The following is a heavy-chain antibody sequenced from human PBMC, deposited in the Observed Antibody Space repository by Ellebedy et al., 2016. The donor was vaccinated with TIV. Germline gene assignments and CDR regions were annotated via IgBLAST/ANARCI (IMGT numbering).Heavy chain of an antibody. Sequence: GGSLRLSCAASGFSFSTYWMSWVRQAPGKGLEWVANIKPDGGQAYYVDSVKGRFTIARDNAKNSLYLQMNSLRGEDTAVYYCARTYGNTRPEYWGQGTLVTVSS. CDR1: GFSFSTYW. CDR2: IKPDGGQA. CDR3: ARTYGNTRPEY. V-gene: IGHV3-7*03. J-gene: IGHJ4*02. D-gene: IGHD1/OR15-1a*01.